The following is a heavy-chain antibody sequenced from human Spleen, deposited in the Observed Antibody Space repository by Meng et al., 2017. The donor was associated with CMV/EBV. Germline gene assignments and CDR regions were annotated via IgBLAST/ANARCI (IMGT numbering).Heavy chain of an antibody. Sequence: SLKISCAASGFTFDDYAMHWVRQAPGKGLEWVSGISWNSGTTGYVDSVKGRFTISRDNSKNTLYLQMNSLRAEDTAVYYCAKDRGTVTKTYGMDVWGQGTTVTVSS. CDR3: AKDRGTVTKTYGMDV. D-gene: IGHD4-11*01. CDR2: ISWNSGTT. V-gene: IGHV3-9*01. CDR1: GFTFDDYA. J-gene: IGHJ6*02.